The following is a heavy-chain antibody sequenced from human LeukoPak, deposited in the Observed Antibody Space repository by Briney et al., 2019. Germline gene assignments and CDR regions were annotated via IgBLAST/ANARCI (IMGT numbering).Heavy chain of an antibody. J-gene: IGHJ4*02. Sequence: PGRSLRLSCAASGFTFSGYGMHWVRLAPGVGLQWIAFISDDGSNKDYAVSMKGRFTITRDNSKNTLFLEMRSLRTEDTAVYYCARGEVVTASPLDFWGQGTLVTVSS. CDR3: ARGEVVTASPLDF. CDR2: ISDDGSNK. CDR1: GFTFSGYG. V-gene: IGHV3-30*04. D-gene: IGHD2-21*02.